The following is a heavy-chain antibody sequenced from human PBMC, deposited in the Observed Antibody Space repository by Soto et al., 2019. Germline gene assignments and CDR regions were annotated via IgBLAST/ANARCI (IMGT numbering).Heavy chain of an antibody. CDR3: ARGPLNCSGGSCYPGGVDY. Sequence: QVQLVQSGAEVKKPGSSVKVSCKASGGTFSSYTISWVRQAPGQGLEWMGRIIPILGIANYAQKFQGRVTITADKSTSTAYMELSSLRSEDTAVYYCARGPLNCSGGSCYPGGVDYWCQGTLVTVSS. CDR2: IIPILGIA. D-gene: IGHD2-15*01. V-gene: IGHV1-69*02. J-gene: IGHJ4*02. CDR1: GGTFSSYT.